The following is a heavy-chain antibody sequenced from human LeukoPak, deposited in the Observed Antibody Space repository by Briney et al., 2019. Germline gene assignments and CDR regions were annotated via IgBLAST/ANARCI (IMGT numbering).Heavy chain of an antibody. J-gene: IGHJ4*02. CDR3: ARDYYDSSGVGYGFDY. Sequence: SETLSLTCTVSGGSISSGGYYWSWIRHHSGKGLEWSGCMYYSGSTYYNPSLKSRVTISVDTSKNQFSLKLSSVTAADTAVYYCARDYYDSSGVGYGFDYWGQGTLVTVSS. V-gene: IGHV4-31*03. CDR1: GGSISSGGYY. D-gene: IGHD3-22*01. CDR2: MYYSGST.